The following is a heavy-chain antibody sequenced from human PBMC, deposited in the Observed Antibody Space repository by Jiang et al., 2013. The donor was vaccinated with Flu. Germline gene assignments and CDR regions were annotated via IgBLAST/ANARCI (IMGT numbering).Heavy chain of an antibody. CDR3: ARQSVTGWYILDY. Sequence: GAEVKKPGESLEISCQGSGYTFTRHYIAWVRQMPGKGLEWMGIIYPGDSENHIQPVLPRPGHLLSRQIHQHRLLHWSSLRASDSAIYYCARQSVTGWYILDYWGHGTLVTVSS. J-gene: IGHJ4*01. CDR1: GYTFTRHY. V-gene: IGHV5-51*01. CDR2: IYPGDSEN. D-gene: IGHD6-19*01.